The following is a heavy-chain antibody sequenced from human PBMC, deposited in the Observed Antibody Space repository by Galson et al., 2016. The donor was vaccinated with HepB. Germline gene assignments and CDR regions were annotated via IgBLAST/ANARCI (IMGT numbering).Heavy chain of an antibody. V-gene: IGHV3-30-3*01. CDR1: GFTFNRYG. J-gene: IGHJ4*02. Sequence: SLRLSCAASGFTFNRYGMHWVRQAPGKGLEWVAGVSFDANKRLYADSVKGRFTIFRDNSNNIMFLQMNSLRTEETAIYYCVREGHHCSAGICYTSLVDYWGQGALLTVSS. CDR3: VREGHHCSAGICYTSLVDY. D-gene: IGHD2-15*01. CDR2: VSFDANKR.